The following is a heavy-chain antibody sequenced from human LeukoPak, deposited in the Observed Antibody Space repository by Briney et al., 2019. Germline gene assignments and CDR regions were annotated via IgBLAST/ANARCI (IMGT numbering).Heavy chain of an antibody. CDR3: SREPRLLGY. Sequence: GGSLRLSFAASGFTFSNYYMTWIRQAPGKGLEWIAYISGSGSAIKYADSVKGRFTISRDNARNSLYLQMNSLRAEDTAVYYCSREPRLLGYWGQGTLVTVSS. V-gene: IGHV3-11*04. CDR2: ISGSGSAI. J-gene: IGHJ4*02. CDR1: GFTFSNYY. D-gene: IGHD2-8*02.